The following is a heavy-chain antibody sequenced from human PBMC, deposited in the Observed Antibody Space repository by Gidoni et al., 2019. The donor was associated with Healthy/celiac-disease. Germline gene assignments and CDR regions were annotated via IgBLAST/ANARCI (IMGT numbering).Heavy chain of an antibody. CDR1: GGSFSGYY. V-gene: IGHV4-34*01. J-gene: IGHJ5*02. Sequence: QVQLQQWGAGLLKPSETLSLTCAVYGGSFSGYYWSWIRQPPGKGLEWIGEINHSGSTNYNPSLKSRVTISVDTSKNQFSLKLSSVTAADTAVYYCARGRVVTTVRNNWFDPWGQGTLVTVSS. CDR2: INHSGST. D-gene: IGHD4-17*01. CDR3: ARGRVVTTVRNNWFDP.